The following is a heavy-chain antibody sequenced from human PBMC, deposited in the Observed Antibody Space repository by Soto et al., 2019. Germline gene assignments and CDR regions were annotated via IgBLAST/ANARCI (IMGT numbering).Heavy chain of an antibody. J-gene: IGHJ4*02. CDR3: ATYQLSHPGSFDY. Sequence: GASVKVSCKVSGYTLTELSMHWVRQAPGKGLEWMGGFDPEDGETIYAQMFQGRVTMTEDTSTDTAYMELSSLRSEDTAVYYCATYQLSHPGSFDYWGQGTLVTVSS. V-gene: IGHV1-24*01. CDR1: GYTLTELS. D-gene: IGHD2-2*01. CDR2: FDPEDGET.